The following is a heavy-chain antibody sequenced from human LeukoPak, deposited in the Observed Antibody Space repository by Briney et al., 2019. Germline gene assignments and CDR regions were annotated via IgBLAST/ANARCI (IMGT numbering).Heavy chain of an antibody. CDR2: ISSSGTSI. D-gene: IGHD3-22*01. Sequence: PGGSLRLSCAACGFTFSSFEMNWVRQAPGKGLEWVSYISSSGTSIYYADSVKGRFTISRDNAKNSLYLQMNSLRAEDTAVYYCARVEVAGRGYDLITPFDYWGQGTLVTVFS. CDR1: GFTFSSFE. J-gene: IGHJ4*02. V-gene: IGHV3-48*03. CDR3: ARVEVAGRGYDLITPFDY.